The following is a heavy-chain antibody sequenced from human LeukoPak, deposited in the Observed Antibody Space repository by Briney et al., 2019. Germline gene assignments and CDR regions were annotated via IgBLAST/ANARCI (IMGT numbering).Heavy chain of an antibody. CDR1: GYTFTSYG. CDR2: IRAYNGNT. CDR3: ARPLIGCSSTSCTWGGWFDP. V-gene: IGHV1-18*01. Sequence: ASVKVSCKASGYTFTSYGISWVRQAPGQGLEWMGWIRAYNGNTNYAQKIQGRVTMTTDTSTSTAYMELRSLRSDDTAVYYCARPLIGCSSTSCTWGGWFDPWGQGTLVTVSS. J-gene: IGHJ5*02. D-gene: IGHD2-2*01.